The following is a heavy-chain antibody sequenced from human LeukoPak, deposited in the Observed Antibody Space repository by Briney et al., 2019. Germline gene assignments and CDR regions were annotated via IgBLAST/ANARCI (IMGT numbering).Heavy chain of an antibody. CDR2: TYYRSKLYN. Sequence: SQTLSLTCAISGDSVSSNSAAWNWIRQSPSRGLEWLGRTYYRSKLYNDYAVSVKSRITINPDTSKNQFSLKLMSVTAADTAVYYCARDSGTTGEVKFDPWGQGTLVTVSS. D-gene: IGHD3-10*01. CDR1: GDSVSSNSAA. CDR3: ARDSGTTGEVKFDP. J-gene: IGHJ5*02. V-gene: IGHV6-1*01.